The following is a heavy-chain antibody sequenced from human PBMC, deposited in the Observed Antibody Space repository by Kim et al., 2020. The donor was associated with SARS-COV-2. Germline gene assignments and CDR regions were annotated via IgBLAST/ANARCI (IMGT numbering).Heavy chain of an antibody. Sequence: GRFNISRDNSKNPLYLQMNSLRAEDTAVYYCAKDQRKYQLLSAYYGMDVWGQGTTVTVSS. J-gene: IGHJ6*02. D-gene: IGHD2-2*01. CDR3: AKDQRKYQLLSAYYGMDV. V-gene: IGHV3-23*01.